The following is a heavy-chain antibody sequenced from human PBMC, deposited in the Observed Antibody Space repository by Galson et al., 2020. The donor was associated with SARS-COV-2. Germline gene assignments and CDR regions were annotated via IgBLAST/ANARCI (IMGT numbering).Heavy chain of an antibody. Sequence: GESLKISCAASGVPFSSYPMHWVRQAPGKGLEWVAVISYDGRNLNYADSVKGRFTISRDNSKKTLYLHLSSLKSDDTAVYYCARDPKVRYSAWSFFDIWGQGTVVTVSS. CDR3: ARDPKVRYSAWSFFDI. D-gene: IGHD3-9*01. J-gene: IGHJ3*02. CDR2: ISYDGRNL. CDR1: GVPFSSYP. V-gene: IGHV3-30*04.